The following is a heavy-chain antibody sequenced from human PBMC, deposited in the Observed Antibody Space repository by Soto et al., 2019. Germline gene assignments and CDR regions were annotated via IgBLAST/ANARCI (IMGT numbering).Heavy chain of an antibody. CDR1: GFTFDYYW. J-gene: IGHJ3*01. Sequence: EVQLVESGGGLVQPGESLRLSCAASGFTFDYYWMHWVRQAPGKGLVWVSRIYRDGTSTTYADYVKGRFTISRDNAKNTMSLQMNSLRADDTAVYYCASGDRGAYDLWGQGTVVPDSS. D-gene: IGHD3-10*01. V-gene: IGHV3-74*01. CDR3: ASGDRGAYDL. CDR2: IYRDGTST.